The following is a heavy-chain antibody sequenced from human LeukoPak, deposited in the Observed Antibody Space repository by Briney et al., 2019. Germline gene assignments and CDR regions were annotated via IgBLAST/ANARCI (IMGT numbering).Heavy chain of an antibody. CDR3: ARDGRDYDSSGTSALVDY. D-gene: IGHD3-22*01. Sequence: PGGSLRLSCAASGFTFSSYGMPWVRQAPGKGLEWVAVISYDGSNKYYADSVKGRFTISRDNSKNTLYLQMNSLRAEDTAVYYCARDGRDYDSSGTSALVDYWGQGTLVTVSS. J-gene: IGHJ4*02. CDR2: ISYDGSNK. V-gene: IGHV3-30*03. CDR1: GFTFSSYG.